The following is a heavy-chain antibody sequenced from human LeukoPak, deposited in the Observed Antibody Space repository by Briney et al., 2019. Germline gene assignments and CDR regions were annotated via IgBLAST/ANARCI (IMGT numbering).Heavy chain of an antibody. CDR2: ISGNGGRT. Sequence: GGSLRLSCAASGFTFSTYWMSWVRQTPGVGLEWVSAISGNGGRTYYADSVKGRFTISRDNSKNTLYLQMNSLRAEDTAVYYCAKTLGFCSGGSCYEDDAFDIWGQGTMVTVSS. J-gene: IGHJ3*02. CDR1: GFTFSTYW. V-gene: IGHV3-23*01. CDR3: AKTLGFCSGGSCYEDDAFDI. D-gene: IGHD2-15*01.